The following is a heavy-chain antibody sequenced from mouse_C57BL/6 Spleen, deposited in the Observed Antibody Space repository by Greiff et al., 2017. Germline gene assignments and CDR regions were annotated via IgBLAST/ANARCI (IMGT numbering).Heavy chain of an antibody. Sequence: VKLQQSGAELVMPGASVKLSCKASGYTFTSYWMHWVKQRPGQGLEWIGEIDPSDSYTNYNQKFKGKSTLTVDKSSSTAYMQLSSLTSEDSAVYYCARPIYYDYDGSFAYWGQGTLVTVSA. V-gene: IGHV1-69*01. D-gene: IGHD2-4*01. CDR2: IDPSDSYT. CDR1: GYTFTSYW. CDR3: ARPIYYDYDGSFAY. J-gene: IGHJ3*01.